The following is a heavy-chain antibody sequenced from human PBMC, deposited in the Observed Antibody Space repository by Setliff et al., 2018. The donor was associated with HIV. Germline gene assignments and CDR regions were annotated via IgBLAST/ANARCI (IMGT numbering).Heavy chain of an antibody. Sequence: SETLSLTCTVSGGPISSGSYYWSWIRQPAGKGLEWIGRIYTSGSTNYNPSLKSRVTISVDTSKNQFSLKLSSVTAADTAVYYCATGQMATRYWGQGTLVTVSS. CDR1: GGPISSGSYY. J-gene: IGHJ4*02. D-gene: IGHD5-12*01. CDR3: ATGQMATRY. CDR2: IYTSGST. V-gene: IGHV4-61*02.